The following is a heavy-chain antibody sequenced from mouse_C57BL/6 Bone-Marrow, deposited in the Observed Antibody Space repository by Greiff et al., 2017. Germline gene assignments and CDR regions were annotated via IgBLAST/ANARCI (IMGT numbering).Heavy chain of an antibody. J-gene: IGHJ3*01. D-gene: IGHD2-4*01. CDR3: ARYDYDWFAY. V-gene: IGHV1-82*01. Sequence: QVQLQQSGPELVKPGASVKISCKASGYAFSSSWMNWVKQRPGKGLEWIGRIYPGDGDTNYNGKFKGKATLTADKSSSTAYMQLSSLTSEDSAVYCCARYDYDWFAYWGQGTLVTVSA. CDR1: GYAFSSSW. CDR2: IYPGDGDT.